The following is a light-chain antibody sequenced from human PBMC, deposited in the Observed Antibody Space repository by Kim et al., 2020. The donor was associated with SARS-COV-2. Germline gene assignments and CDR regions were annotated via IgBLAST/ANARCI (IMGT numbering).Light chain of an antibody. CDR3: SSYAGSNNLV. Sequence: VTISCTGTSSDIGGYNYVSWYQQHPGKAPKLMIYEVSKRPSGVPDRFSGSKSDNTASLTVSGLQAEDEADYYCSSYAGSNNLVFGGGTKLTVL. CDR2: EVS. V-gene: IGLV2-8*01. J-gene: IGLJ3*02. CDR1: SSDIGGYNY.